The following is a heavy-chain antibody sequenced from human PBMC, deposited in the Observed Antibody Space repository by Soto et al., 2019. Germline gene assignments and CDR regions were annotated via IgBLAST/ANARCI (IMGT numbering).Heavy chain of an antibody. CDR3: ARGLASGDY. J-gene: IGHJ4*02. Sequence: QVQLVQSGAEVKEPGASVKISCKGSGYTFTNFYIHWVRQAPGQGLEWMGIVNPNGGSTNYAQNFKGRITISRATSTSTVYRDLSSLISEDTAVYYCARGLASGDYWGQGTLVTVSS. V-gene: IGHV1-46*01. CDR1: GYTFTNFY. CDR2: VNPNGGST. D-gene: IGHD6-6*01.